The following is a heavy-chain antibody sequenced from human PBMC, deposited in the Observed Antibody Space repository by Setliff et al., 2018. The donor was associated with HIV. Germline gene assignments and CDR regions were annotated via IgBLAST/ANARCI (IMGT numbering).Heavy chain of an antibody. J-gene: IGHJ6*03. D-gene: IGHD2-15*01. CDR1: GGSISSGPYF. Sequence: PSETLSLTCTVSGGSISSGPYFWSWIRQPAGKAVEWMGHIYTSGATNYNPSLKSRVTISRGTSKNQFSLKLTSVTAADTAVFFCARAKGYDYYMDVWGTGTTVTVSS. CDR3: ARAKGYDYYMDV. V-gene: IGHV4-61*09. CDR2: IYTSGAT.